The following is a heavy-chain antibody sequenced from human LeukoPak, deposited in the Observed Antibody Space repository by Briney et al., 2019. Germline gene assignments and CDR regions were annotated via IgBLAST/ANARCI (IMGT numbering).Heavy chain of an antibody. V-gene: IGHV3-23*01. CDR1: GFTFSSYA. CDR2: ISGSGGST. D-gene: IGHD2-2*01. J-gene: IGHJ4*02. CDR3: ATDRPSIVVVSAATPVDY. Sequence: GGSLRLSCAASGFTFSSYAMSWVRQAPGKGLEWVSAISGSGGSTYYADSVKGRFTISRDTSKNTLYLQMNSLRAEDTAVYYCATDRPSIVVVSAATPVDYWGQGTLVTVSS.